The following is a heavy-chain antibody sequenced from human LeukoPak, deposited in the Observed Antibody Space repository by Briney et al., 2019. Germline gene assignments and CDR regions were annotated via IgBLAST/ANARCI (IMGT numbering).Heavy chain of an antibody. V-gene: IGHV4-4*02. CDR2: IYHSGST. D-gene: IGHD3-10*01. J-gene: IGHJ5*02. CDR1: GGSISSSNW. CDR3: AHYGSGAGGWFDP. Sequence: SETLSLTCAVSGGSISSSNWWSWVRQPPGKGLEWIGEIYHSGSTNYNPSLKSRVTISVDKSKNQFSLKLSSVTAADTAVYYCAHYGSGAGGWFDPWGQGTLVTVSP.